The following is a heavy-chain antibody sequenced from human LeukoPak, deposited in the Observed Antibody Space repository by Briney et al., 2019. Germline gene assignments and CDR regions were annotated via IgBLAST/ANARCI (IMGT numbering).Heavy chain of an antibody. D-gene: IGHD5-24*01. Sequence: PSETLSLTCTVSGGSISSYYWIWIRQPPGKGLVWIGYIYYSGSTNYNPSLKSRVTISVDTSKNQFSLKLSSVTAADTAVYYCAREDGYKWGGWFDPWGQGTLVTVSS. V-gene: IGHV4-59*12. J-gene: IGHJ5*02. CDR2: IYYSGST. CDR3: AREDGYKWGGWFDP. CDR1: GGSISSYY.